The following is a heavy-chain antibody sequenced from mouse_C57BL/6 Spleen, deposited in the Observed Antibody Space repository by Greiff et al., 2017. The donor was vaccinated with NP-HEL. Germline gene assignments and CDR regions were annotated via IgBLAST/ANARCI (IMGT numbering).Heavy chain of an antibody. V-gene: IGHV5-6*01. CDR1: GFTFSSYG. J-gene: IGHJ2*01. CDR2: ISSGGSYT. Sequence: EVKLVESGGDLVKPGGSLKLSCAASGFTFSSYGMSWVRQTPDQRLEWVATISSGGSYTYYPDSVKGRFTISRDNAKNTLYLQMSSLKSEDTAMYYCARHVADYYFDYWGQGTTLTVSS. CDR3: ARHVADYYFDY.